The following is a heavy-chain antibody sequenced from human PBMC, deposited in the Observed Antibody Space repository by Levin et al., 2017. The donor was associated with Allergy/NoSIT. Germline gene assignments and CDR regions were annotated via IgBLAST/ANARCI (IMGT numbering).Heavy chain of an antibody. Sequence: ESLKISCAVYGGSFSGYYWSWIRQSPGKGLEWIGEINHTGGTNYNPSLKSRVTMSVDTSKNQFSLKLSSVTAADTAVYYCARGRRYDFWSDYYRWFDPWGQGTLVTVSS. CDR2: INHTGGT. V-gene: IGHV4-34*01. CDR3: ARGRRYDFWSDYYRWFDP. D-gene: IGHD3-3*01. CDR1: GGSFSGYY. J-gene: IGHJ5*02.